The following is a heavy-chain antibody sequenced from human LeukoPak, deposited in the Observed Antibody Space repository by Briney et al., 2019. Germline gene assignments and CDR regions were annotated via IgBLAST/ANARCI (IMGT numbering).Heavy chain of an antibody. Sequence: GGSLRLSCAASGFTFDDYAMPWVRHAPGKGLEWVSGISWNSGSIGYADSVKGRFTISRDNAKNSLYLQMNSLRAEDTALYYCAKDTRSSYYYYGMDVWGQGTTVTVSS. CDR1: GFTFDDYA. V-gene: IGHV3-9*01. J-gene: IGHJ6*02. CDR3: AKDTRSSYYYYGMDV. D-gene: IGHD6-6*01. CDR2: ISWNSGSI.